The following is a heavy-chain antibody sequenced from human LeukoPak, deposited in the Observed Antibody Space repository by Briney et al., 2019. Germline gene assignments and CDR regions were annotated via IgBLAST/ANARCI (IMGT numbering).Heavy chain of an antibody. CDR2: ISYDGSNK. V-gene: IGHV3-30*04. CDR1: GFTFSSYA. J-gene: IGHJ4*02. CDR3: ARGSRDCTNGVCYRGDLDY. Sequence: GGSLRLSCAASGFTFSSYAMHWVRQAPGKGLEWVAVISYDGSNKYYADSVKGRFTISRDNSKNTVYLQMNSLRAEDTAVYYCARGSRDCTNGVCYRGDLDYWGQGTLVTVSS. D-gene: IGHD2-8*01.